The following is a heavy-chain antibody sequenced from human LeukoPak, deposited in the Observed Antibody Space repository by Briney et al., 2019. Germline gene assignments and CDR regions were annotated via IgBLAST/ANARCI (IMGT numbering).Heavy chain of an antibody. CDR2: ITGDCKYI. Sequence: GGSLRLSCAASGFIFKTYTMTWVRQAPGKGLEWVSSITGDCKYITYADSVKGRFIISRDNAKNSLYLQVASLRGDDTATYYCAREGNDYYYDQWGQGTLVTVSP. V-gene: IGHV3-21*01. CDR1: GFIFKTYT. D-gene: IGHD3-16*01. CDR3: AREGNDYYYDQ. J-gene: IGHJ4*02.